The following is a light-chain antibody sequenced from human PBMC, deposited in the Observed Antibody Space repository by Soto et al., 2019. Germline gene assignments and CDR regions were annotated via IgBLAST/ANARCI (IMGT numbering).Light chain of an antibody. J-gene: IGKJ1*01. CDR2: AAS. Sequence: DIQLTQSPSFLSASLGDRVTITCRATQGITKYLAWFQQRPGKPPNLLIYAASTLQNGVPSRFSGSGSGTEFSLTISSLQAEDFATYYCQQLDSYPPTFGQGTEVEIK. CDR3: QQLDSYPPT. V-gene: IGKV1-9*01. CDR1: QGITKY.